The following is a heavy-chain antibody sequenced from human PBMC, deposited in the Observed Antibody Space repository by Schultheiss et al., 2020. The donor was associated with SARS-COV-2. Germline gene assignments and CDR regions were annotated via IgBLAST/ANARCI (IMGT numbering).Heavy chain of an antibody. D-gene: IGHD6-6*01. J-gene: IGHJ4*02. V-gene: IGHV4-34*01. CDR2: IYHSGTS. CDR3: ARVNKLVGFDY. CDR1: GGSFSGYY. Sequence: SETLSLTCAVYGGSFSGYYWSWIRQPPGKGLEWIGSIYHSGTSYYNPSLKSRVTISVDTSKNQVSLRLNSVTAADTAVYYCARVNKLVGFDYWGQGTLVTVSS.